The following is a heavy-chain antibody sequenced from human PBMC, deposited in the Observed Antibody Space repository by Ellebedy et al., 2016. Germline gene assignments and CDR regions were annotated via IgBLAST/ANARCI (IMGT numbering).Heavy chain of an antibody. D-gene: IGHD1/OR15-1a*01. CDR3: ARLEHNSGGLYYYYYGMDV. Sequence: KVSXKDSGYSSSDYWIGWVRQMTGKGLEWMGIINPSDSNVRYGPSFQGQVTISADKPIRTTYLQWSSLKASDTTMYYCARLEHNSGGLYYYYYGMDVWGQGTTVTVSS. CDR1: GYSSSDYW. CDR2: INPSDSNV. V-gene: IGHV5-51*04. J-gene: IGHJ6*02.